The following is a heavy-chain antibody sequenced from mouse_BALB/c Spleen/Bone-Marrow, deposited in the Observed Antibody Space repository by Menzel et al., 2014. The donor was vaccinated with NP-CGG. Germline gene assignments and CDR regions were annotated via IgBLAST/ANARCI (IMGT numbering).Heavy chain of an antibody. CDR1: GYSITSGYY. D-gene: IGHD1-2*01. CDR3: ARGGYGGRGFAY. J-gene: IGHJ3*01. V-gene: IGHV3-6*02. Sequence: EVQLQQSGPGLVKPSQSLSLTCSVTGYSITSGYYWNWIRQFPGNKLEWMGYISYDGSNNYNSSLKNRISITRDTSKNQFFLKLNSVPTEDTATYYCARGGYGGRGFAYWGQGTLVTVSA. CDR2: ISYDGSN.